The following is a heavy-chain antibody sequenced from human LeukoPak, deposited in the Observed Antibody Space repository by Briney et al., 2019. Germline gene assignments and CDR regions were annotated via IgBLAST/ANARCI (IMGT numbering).Heavy chain of an antibody. V-gene: IGHV3-23*01. Sequence: GGSLRLSCAASGFTFSSYAMNWVRQAPGKGLEWVSAISGSGGSTYYADSVKGRFTISRDNSKNTLYLQMNSLRAEDTAVYYCAKGLWFGESAFDYWGQGTLVTVSS. CDR3: AKGLWFGESAFDY. CDR1: GFTFSSYA. J-gene: IGHJ4*02. CDR2: ISGSGGST. D-gene: IGHD3-10*01.